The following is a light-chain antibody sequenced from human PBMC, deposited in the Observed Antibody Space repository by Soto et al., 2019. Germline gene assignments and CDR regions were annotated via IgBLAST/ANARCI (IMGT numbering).Light chain of an antibody. Sequence: QSVLTKPASVSGSPGQSITISCTGTSSDVGGYNYVSWYQQHPGKAPKFMIYDVSNRPSGVSTRFSGSKSGNTASLTISGLQAEDEADYYCSSYTTSNTRQIVFGTGTKVTVL. CDR2: DVS. CDR3: SSYTTSNTRQIV. J-gene: IGLJ1*01. V-gene: IGLV2-14*01. CDR1: SSDVGGYNY.